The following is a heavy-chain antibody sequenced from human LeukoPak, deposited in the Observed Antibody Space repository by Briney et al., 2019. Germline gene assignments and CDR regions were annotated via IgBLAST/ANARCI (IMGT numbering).Heavy chain of an antibody. J-gene: IGHJ3*02. Sequence: GASVKVSCMASGYTFTGYYLHWVRQAPGQGLEWMGWINPNRGGTNYAQKFQGRVTMTRDTSISTAYMELSRLRSDDTAVYYCARDFGDYDLDAFDIWGQGTMVTVSS. V-gene: IGHV1-2*02. CDR1: GYTFTGYY. CDR2: INPNRGGT. CDR3: ARDFGDYDLDAFDI. D-gene: IGHD4-17*01.